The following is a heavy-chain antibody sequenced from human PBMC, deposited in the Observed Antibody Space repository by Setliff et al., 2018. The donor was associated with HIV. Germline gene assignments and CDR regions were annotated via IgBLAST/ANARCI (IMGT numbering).Heavy chain of an antibody. CDR1: GGTFTSSA. V-gene: IGHV1-69*13. CDR2: IIPHFDAP. CDR3: ASPRLDWFSGGHDAFDV. J-gene: IGHJ3*01. Sequence: SVKVSCKASGGTFTSSAISWVRQARGQGLEWMGAIIPHFDAPQYAQKFQGRVTITADQSTSTAYMELSGLTSEDTAVYYCASPRLDWFSGGHDAFDVWGQGTMVTVSS. D-gene: IGHD3-9*01.